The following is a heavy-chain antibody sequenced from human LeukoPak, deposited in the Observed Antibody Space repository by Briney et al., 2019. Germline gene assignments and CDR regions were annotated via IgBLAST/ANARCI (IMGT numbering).Heavy chain of an antibody. CDR3: AKGSAGTRDY. V-gene: IGHV3-23*01. Sequence: GGSLRLSCAASGFTFKNYAMSWVRQAPGKGLDWVAAISDNGRRTYYADSVKGRFTISRDNSKNTVSLQMNSLRAEDTAVYYCAKGSAGTRDYWGQGTLVTVSS. J-gene: IGHJ4*02. CDR2: ISDNGRRT. D-gene: IGHD6-13*01. CDR1: GFTFKNYA.